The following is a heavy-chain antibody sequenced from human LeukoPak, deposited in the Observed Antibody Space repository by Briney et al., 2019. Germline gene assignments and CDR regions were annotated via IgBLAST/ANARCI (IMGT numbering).Heavy chain of an antibody. CDR3: TRATTGTYDY. CDR2: IYPGDSHT. CDR1: GYSFSSYW. V-gene: IGHV5-51*01. D-gene: IGHD1-1*01. Sequence: GESLKISCKGSGYSFSSYWIGWVRQMPGKGLEWMGIIYPGDSHTRYSPSFQGQVTISADKSINTPYLQWSSLKASDTAMYYCTRATTGTYDYWGQGTLVTVSS. J-gene: IGHJ4*02.